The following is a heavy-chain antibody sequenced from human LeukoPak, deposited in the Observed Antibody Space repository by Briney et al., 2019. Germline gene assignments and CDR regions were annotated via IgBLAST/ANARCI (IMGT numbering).Heavy chain of an antibody. V-gene: IGHV4-38-2*02. CDR1: GYSISSGYH. CDR2: IYYTGST. J-gene: IGHJ5*02. D-gene: IGHD6-13*01. Sequence: SETLSLTCTVSGYSISSGYHWGWMRQPPGKGPEWIGYIYYTGSTKNIGGNTDNPSLKSRVTMSVDTSKNQISLKLTSVTAADTAVYYCARRKVATSGTWWFDPWGQGTLVTVSS. CDR3: ARRKVATSGTWWFDP.